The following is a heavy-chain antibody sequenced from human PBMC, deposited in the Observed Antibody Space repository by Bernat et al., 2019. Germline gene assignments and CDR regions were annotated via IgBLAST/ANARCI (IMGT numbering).Heavy chain of an antibody. CDR2: IKSKVDGGAA. Sequence: EVHLVESGGDLVKPGGSLTLSCAASGINFNTAWMSWVRQPPGKGLEWIGRIKSKVDGGAADYGAPVKDKFTIARDDSKNTLYLQMNSLKTEDTAVYYCSTDIGSQWGFNHWGQGALVTVSS. D-gene: IGHD1-26*01. J-gene: IGHJ4*02. V-gene: IGHV3-15*01. CDR1: GINFNTAW. CDR3: STDIGSQWGFNH.